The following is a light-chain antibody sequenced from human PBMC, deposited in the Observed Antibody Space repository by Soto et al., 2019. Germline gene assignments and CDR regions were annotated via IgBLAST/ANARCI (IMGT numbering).Light chain of an antibody. Sequence: DIPMTQSPSTLSASVGDRVTITCRASQTISTWLAWYQQKPGKAPNLLIYKASSLESGVPSRFSGSGSGTEFTLTISSLQPDDFATYFCQQYNTSPWTFGQGTKVEI. CDR1: QTISTW. CDR3: QQYNTSPWT. CDR2: KAS. V-gene: IGKV1-5*03. J-gene: IGKJ1*01.